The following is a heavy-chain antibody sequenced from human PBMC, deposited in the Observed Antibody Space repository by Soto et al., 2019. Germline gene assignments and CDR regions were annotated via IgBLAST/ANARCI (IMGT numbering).Heavy chain of an antibody. J-gene: IGHJ4*02. CDR2: INHDESSS. CDR3: ARRGPLSGLVY. D-gene: IGHD1-26*01. V-gene: IGHV3-74*01. CDR1: GFTFSSYW. Sequence: EVQLVESGGGLVQPGGSLRLSCAASGFTFSSYWMHWVRQAPGKGLVWVSRINHDESSSTYVDSVRGRFTISRDNAKNTLYLQMNSLRAEDTAVYYCARRGPLSGLVYWGQGTLVTVSS.